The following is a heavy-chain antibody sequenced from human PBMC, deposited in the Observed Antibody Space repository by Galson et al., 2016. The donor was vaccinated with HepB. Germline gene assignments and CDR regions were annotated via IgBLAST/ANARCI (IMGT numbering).Heavy chain of an antibody. Sequence: SLRLSCAASGFTFRSSSMHWVRQAPGKGLEWVSFIDSSVIYIHYAESVKGRFTISRDNAKNSLYLQMHSLRAEDTAVYYCGRGVKSYDSSGYYGMDVWGQGTTVTVSS. D-gene: IGHD3-22*01. J-gene: IGHJ6*02. CDR2: IDSSVIYI. V-gene: IGHV3-21*01. CDR1: GFTFRSSS. CDR3: GRGVKSYDSSGYYGMDV.